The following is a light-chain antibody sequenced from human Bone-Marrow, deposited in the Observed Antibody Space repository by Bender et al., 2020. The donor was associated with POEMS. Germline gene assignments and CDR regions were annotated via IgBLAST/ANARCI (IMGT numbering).Light chain of an antibody. CDR1: SSDVGAYNY. J-gene: IGLJ2*01. CDR3: SSYTSTTTLA. V-gene: IGLV2-14*03. Sequence: QSALTQPASVSGSPGQSITISCTGTSSDVGAYNYVSWYQQHPGKAPKLMIYDVTNRASVVSNRFSGSKSGNTASLTISGLQAEDEANYYCSSYTSTTTLAFGGGTKLTVL. CDR2: DVT.